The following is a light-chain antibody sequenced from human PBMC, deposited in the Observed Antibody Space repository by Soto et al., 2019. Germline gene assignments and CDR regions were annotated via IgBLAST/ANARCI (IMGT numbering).Light chain of an antibody. J-gene: IGLJ2*01. CDR3: QVWDSSTDQNVV. Sequence: SYELTQPPSVSVAPGQKARITCGGNKIGTKSVHWYKQKPGQAPVLVVFDASDRPSGIPERFSGSNSGNTATLTISRVEAGDEADYYCQVWDSSTDQNVVFGGGTKLTVL. CDR1: KIGTKS. V-gene: IGLV3-21*02. CDR2: DAS.